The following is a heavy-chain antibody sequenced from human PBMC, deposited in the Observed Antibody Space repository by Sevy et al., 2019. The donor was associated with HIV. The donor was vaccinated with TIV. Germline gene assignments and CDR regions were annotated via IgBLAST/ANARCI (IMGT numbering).Heavy chain of an antibody. Sequence: GGSLRLSCAVSGFTFSSYSMNWVRQAPGKGLEWVSFISTSGTYKYYADSVEGRFTISRDNAKNSLFLQMNSLRADDTAVYYCARDLNDYNNYMYSFDYWGQGTLVTVSS. CDR2: ISTSGTYK. CDR3: ARDLNDYNNYMYSFDY. CDR1: GFTFSSYS. J-gene: IGHJ4*02. V-gene: IGHV3-21*01. D-gene: IGHD4-4*01.